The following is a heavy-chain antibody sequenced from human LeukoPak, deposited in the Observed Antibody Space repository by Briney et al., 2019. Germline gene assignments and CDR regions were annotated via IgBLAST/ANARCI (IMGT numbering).Heavy chain of an antibody. D-gene: IGHD4-17*01. V-gene: IGHV4-59*01. Sequence: TSETLSLTCTVSGGSISNYYCSWIRQPPGKGLQWIGYMYSSGTTNYNPSLKCRVTISVDTSKNQFSLTLSSVTAADTAVYYCARATTYGDADYWGQGTLVTVSS. CDR1: GGSISNYY. CDR3: ARATTYGDADY. CDR2: MYSSGTT. J-gene: IGHJ4*02.